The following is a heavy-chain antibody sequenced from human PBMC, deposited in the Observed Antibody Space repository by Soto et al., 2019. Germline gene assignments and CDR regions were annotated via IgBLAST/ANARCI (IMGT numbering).Heavy chain of an antibody. CDR3: VRDTSSGGADV. V-gene: IGHV3-9*01. D-gene: IGHD6-6*01. CDR1: GFTLRDSA. J-gene: IGHJ6*02. Sequence: EEELVESGGGLVQPGRSLRLSCATSGFTLRDSAMHWVRQVPGGGLEWVSGIVASGDVGYVDSVRGRFTMSRDVAKSSLHLQMNSLKTDDTALYYCVRDTSSGGADVWGQGTTVTVSS. CDR2: IVASGDV.